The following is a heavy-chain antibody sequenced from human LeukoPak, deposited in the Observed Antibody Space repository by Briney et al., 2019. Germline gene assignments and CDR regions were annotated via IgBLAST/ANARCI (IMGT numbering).Heavy chain of an antibody. Sequence: SGGSLRLSCAASGFTFSSYAMSWVRQAPGKGLEGVSAISGSGGSTYYADSVKGRFTISRDNSKNTLYLQMNSLRAEDTAVYYCAKVIYSSGAIWFDPWGQGTLVTVSS. CDR2: ISGSGGST. CDR1: GFTFSSYA. J-gene: IGHJ5*02. D-gene: IGHD6-19*01. V-gene: IGHV3-23*01. CDR3: AKVIYSSGAIWFDP.